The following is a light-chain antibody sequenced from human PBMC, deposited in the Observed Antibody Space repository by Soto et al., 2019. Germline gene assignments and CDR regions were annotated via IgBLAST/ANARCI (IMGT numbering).Light chain of an antibody. CDR3: CSYAGSSTYV. CDR2: EGG. J-gene: IGLJ1*01. Sequence: QSALTQPASVSGSPGQSITISCTGTSSDVGGYNYVSWYQQHPGKAPKLMIYEGGKRPSGVSNRFSGSKSGNTASLTISGLQAEDEADYYCCSYAGSSTYVFGTGTKLTVL. V-gene: IGLV2-23*01. CDR1: SSDVGGYNY.